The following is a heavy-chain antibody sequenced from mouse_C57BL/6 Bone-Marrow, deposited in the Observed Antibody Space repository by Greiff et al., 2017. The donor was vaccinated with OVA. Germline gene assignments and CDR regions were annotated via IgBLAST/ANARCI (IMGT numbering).Heavy chain of an antibody. D-gene: IGHD1-1*01. J-gene: IGHJ1*03. V-gene: IGHV1-64*01. CDR2: IHPNSGST. Sequence: QVQLQQPGAELVKPGASVKLSCKASGYTFTSYWMHWVKQRPGQGLEWIGMIHPNSGSTNYNEKFKSKATLTVDTSSSTAYMQLSSLTSEDSAVYYCARWAYYYGSLDWYFDVWGTGTTVTVSS. CDR1: GYTFTSYW. CDR3: ARWAYYYGSLDWYFDV.